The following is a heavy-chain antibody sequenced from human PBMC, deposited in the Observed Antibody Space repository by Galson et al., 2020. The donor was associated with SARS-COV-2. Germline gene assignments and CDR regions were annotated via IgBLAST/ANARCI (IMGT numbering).Heavy chain of an antibody. D-gene: IGHD2-2*01. CDR3: ARVPAWISGHYYMDV. V-gene: IGHV3-53*04. J-gene: IGHJ6*03. CDR1: GLTVSTTY. Sequence: GGSLRLSCAASGLTVSTTYMIWVRQAPGKGLEWVSVLYRGGDSYSADSVEGRFTVSRHNSKNILFLQMNSLRHEDTAVYYCARVPAWISGHYYMDVWGKGTTVTVSS. CDR2: LYRGGDS.